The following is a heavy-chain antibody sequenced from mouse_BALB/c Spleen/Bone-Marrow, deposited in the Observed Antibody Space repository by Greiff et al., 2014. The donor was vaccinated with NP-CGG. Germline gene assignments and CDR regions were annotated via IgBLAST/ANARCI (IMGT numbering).Heavy chain of an antibody. D-gene: IGHD1-1*01. J-gene: IGHJ2*01. CDR1: GYTFTSSW. CDR3: ANYYGSSSY. Sequence: QVQLQQSGSVLVRPGASVKLSCKASGYTFTSSWMHWAKQRPGQGLEWTGEIHPNSGNTNYNEKFKGKATLTVDTSSSTAYVDLSSLTSEDSAVYYCANYYGSSSYWGQGTTLTVSS. V-gene: IGHV1S130*01. CDR2: IHPNSGNT.